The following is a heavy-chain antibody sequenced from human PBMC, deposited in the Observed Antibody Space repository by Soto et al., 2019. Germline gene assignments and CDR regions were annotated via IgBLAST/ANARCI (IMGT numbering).Heavy chain of an antibody. D-gene: IGHD3-16*01. V-gene: IGHV2-5*01. Sequence: QITLKESGPSLVNPTQPVTLTCTYPGFPLRTTGVGVGWIRQPPGKALERHGIINWNDDKRYSPSLKSRFTLTSETFKSEVVPTMTTMDPVHTATYYCAHTWGLPFDYWGEGTLVFVSS. CDR2: INWNDDK. CDR3: AHTWGLPFDY. CDR1: GFPLRTTGVG. J-gene: IGHJ4*02.